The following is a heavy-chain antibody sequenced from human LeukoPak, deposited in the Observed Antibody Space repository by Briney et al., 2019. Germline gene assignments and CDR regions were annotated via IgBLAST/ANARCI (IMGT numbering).Heavy chain of an antibody. Sequence: SETLSLTCAVYGGSFSDYYWSWIRQPPGKGLEWIGEINHSGSTNYNPSLKIRVTISADTSKNQLSLRLSSVTAADTAVYYCARVFYSNYAQFDYWGREPWSPSPQ. D-gene: IGHD4-11*01. CDR3: ARVFYSNYAQFDY. J-gene: IGHJ4*02. V-gene: IGHV4-34*01. CDR1: GGSFSDYY. CDR2: INHSGST.